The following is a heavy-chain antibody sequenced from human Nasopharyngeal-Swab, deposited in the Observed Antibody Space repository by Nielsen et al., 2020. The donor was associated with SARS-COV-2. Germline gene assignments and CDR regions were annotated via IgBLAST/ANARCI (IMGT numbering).Heavy chain of an antibody. CDR3: ARERWELRYYGMDV. CDR2: IIPIFGTA. CDR1: GGTFSCYA. Sequence: SVKVSCKASGGTFSCYAISWVRQAPGQGLEWMGGIIPIFGTANYAQKFPGRVTITADESTSTAYMELSSLRSEDTAVYYCARERWELRYYGMDVWGQGTTVTVSS. J-gene: IGHJ6*02. D-gene: IGHD1-26*01. V-gene: IGHV1-69*01.